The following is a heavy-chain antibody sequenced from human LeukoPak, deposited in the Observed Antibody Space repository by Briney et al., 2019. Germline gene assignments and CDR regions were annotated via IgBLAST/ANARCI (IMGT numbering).Heavy chain of an antibody. CDR3: ARDLLGEGLLRYFDY. D-gene: IGHD4-17*01. CDR2: IYYSGST. Sequence: SQTLSLTCTVSGGSISSGDYYWSWIRQPPGKGLEWIGYIYYSGSTYYNPSLKSRVTISVDTSKNQFSLKLSSVTAADTAVYYCARDLLGEGLLRYFDYWGQGTLVTVSS. J-gene: IGHJ4*02. CDR1: GGSISSGDYY. V-gene: IGHV4-30-4*01.